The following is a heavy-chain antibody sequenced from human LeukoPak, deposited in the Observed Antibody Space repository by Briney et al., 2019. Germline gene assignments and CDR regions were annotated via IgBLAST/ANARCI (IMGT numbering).Heavy chain of an antibody. CDR1: GFTVSNNY. V-gene: IGHV3-53*01. CDR2: IYGGRNNT. J-gene: IGHJ4*02. D-gene: IGHD6-19*01. CDR3: AREFRQTYSSGWSLDY. Sequence: GGSLRLSCAVSGFTVSNNYLSWVRQAPGKGLEWVSVIYGGRNNTVYADSVKGRFTISRDNSRNTIYLQIGSLRAEDTATYYCAREFRQTYSSGWSLDYWGQGTLVTVSS.